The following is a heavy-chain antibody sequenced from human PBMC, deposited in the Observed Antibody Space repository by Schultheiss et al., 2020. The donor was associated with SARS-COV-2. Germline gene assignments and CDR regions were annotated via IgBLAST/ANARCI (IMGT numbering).Heavy chain of an antibody. CDR2: IRSKAYGGTT. J-gene: IGHJ6*02. V-gene: IGHV3-49*04. D-gene: IGHD3-3*01. CDR3: TTVSDYDFWSGYSNNYYYYGMDV. CDR1: GFTFGSYE. Sequence: GGSLRLSCAASGFTFGSYEMNWVRQAPGKGLEWVGFIRSKAYGGTTEYAASVKGRFTISRDDAKSIAYLQMNSLKTEDTAVDYCTTVSDYDFWSGYSNNYYYYGMDVWGQGTTVTVSS.